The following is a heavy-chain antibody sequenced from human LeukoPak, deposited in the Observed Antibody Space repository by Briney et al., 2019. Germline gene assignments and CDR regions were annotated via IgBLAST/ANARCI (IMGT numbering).Heavy chain of an antibody. J-gene: IGHJ4*02. CDR2: ISGSGGST. V-gene: IGHV3-23*01. Sequence: PGGSLRLSCAASGFTFSSYAMSWVRQAPGKGLEWVSAISGSGGSTYYADSVKGRFTISRDNSKNTLYLQMNSLRAEDTAVYYCARVQDIVVVPAAFFDYWGQGTLVTVSS. CDR1: GFTFSSYA. D-gene: IGHD2-2*01. CDR3: ARVQDIVVVPAAFFDY.